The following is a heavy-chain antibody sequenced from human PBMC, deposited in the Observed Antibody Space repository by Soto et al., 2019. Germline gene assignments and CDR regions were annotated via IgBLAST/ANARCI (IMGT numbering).Heavy chain of an antibody. V-gene: IGHV1-69*13. J-gene: IGHJ4*02. CDR3: AREGYEVGATAEAYYFDY. CDR1: GGTFSSYE. Sequence: ASVKVSCKSSGGTFSSYEISGVRQAPGKGLEWMGGIIPIFDTANYEKKFQGRVTITADESTSTAYMELSSLRSEDTAVYYCAREGYEVGATAEAYYFDYWGQGTLVTVSS. CDR2: IIPIFDTA. D-gene: IGHD1-26*01.